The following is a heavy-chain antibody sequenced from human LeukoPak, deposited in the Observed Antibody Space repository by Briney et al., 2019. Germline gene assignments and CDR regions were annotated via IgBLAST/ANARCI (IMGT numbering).Heavy chain of an antibody. V-gene: IGHV4-61*02. CDR3: ARDLQQLVPYYYYMDV. Sequence: SETLPLTCTVSGGPVRSASYYWSWIRQPAGKGLEWIGRIYTSGSTNYNPSLKSRVTISVDTSKNQFSLKLSSVTAADTAVYYCARDLQQLVPYYYYMDVWGKGTTVTVSS. J-gene: IGHJ6*03. D-gene: IGHD6-6*01. CDR1: GGPVRSASYY. CDR2: IYTSGST.